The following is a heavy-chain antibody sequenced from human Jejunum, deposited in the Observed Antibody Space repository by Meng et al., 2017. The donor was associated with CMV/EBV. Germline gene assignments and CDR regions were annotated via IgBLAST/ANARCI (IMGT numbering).Heavy chain of an antibody. J-gene: IGHJ4*02. CDR2: ISGSGGST. D-gene: IGHD2-2*01. CDR1: TFSNYA. Sequence: TFSNYAMSWVRQAPGKGLEWVSAISGSGGSTFYADSVKGRFTISRDNSKNTLYLQMNSLRAEDTALYYCAKGNVLVPAVEDHLDYWGQGTLVTSPQ. CDR3: AKGNVLVPAVEDHLDY. V-gene: IGHV3-23*01.